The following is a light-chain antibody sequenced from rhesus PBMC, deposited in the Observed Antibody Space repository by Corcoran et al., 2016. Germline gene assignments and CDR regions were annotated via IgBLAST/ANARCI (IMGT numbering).Light chain of an antibody. Sequence: DIQMTQSPSALSASVGDRVTISCRASKNIYSNLAWYQQKPGKAPKLLIYAASSLQTGIPSRFSGSGSGTDFTLTISSLQPEDSAAYYCQHYYDNPRTFGGGTKVELK. V-gene: IGKV1S12*01. J-gene: IGKJ4*01. CDR3: QHYYDNPRT. CDR1: KNIYSN. CDR2: AAS.